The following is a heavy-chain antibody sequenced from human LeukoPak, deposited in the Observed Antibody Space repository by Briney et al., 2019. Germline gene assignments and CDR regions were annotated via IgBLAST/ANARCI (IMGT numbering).Heavy chain of an antibody. V-gene: IGHV1-18*01. CDR3: ARDLRFPVRYFDLGPVVSDY. D-gene: IGHD3-9*01. CDR1: GYTFTSYG. Sequence: ASVKVSCKASGYTFTSYGISWVRQAPGQGLEWMGWISAYNGNTNYAQKLQGRVTMTTDTSTSTAYMELRSLRSDDTAVYYCARDLRFPVRYFDLGPVVSDYWRQGTLVTVSS. CDR2: ISAYNGNT. J-gene: IGHJ4*02.